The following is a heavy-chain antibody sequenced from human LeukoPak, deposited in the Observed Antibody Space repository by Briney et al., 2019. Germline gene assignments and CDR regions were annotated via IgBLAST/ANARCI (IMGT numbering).Heavy chain of an antibody. Sequence: PGGSLRLSCAASGFTFSSYSMNWVRQAPGKGLEWVSYISSSSSTIYYADSVKGRFTISRDNAKNSLYLQMNSLRAEDTAVYYCARALRYCDWLSTSPEYNWFDPWGQGALVTVSS. CDR2: ISSSSSTI. V-gene: IGHV3-48*01. D-gene: IGHD3-9*01. CDR1: GFTFSSYS. CDR3: ARALRYCDWLSTSPEYNWFDP. J-gene: IGHJ5*02.